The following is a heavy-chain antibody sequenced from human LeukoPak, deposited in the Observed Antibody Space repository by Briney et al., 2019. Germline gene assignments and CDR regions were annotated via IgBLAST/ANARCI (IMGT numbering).Heavy chain of an antibody. CDR3: ARGSYGDWGWFDP. CDR1: GVSLSHDNW. Sequence: SETLSLTCAVSGVSLSHDNWWSWVRQPPGKGLEWIGEIYHSGSTNYNPSLKSRVTMSIDKSKNQFSLRLSSVTAADTAVYYCARGSYGDWGWFDPWGQGTLVTVSS. D-gene: IGHD4-17*01. J-gene: IGHJ5*02. CDR2: IYHSGST. V-gene: IGHV4-4*02.